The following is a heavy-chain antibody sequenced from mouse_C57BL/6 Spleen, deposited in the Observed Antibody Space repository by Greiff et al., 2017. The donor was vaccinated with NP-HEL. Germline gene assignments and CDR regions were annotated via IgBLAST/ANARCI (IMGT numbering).Heavy chain of an antibody. D-gene: IGHD1-1*01. V-gene: IGHV1-42*01. J-gene: IGHJ4*01. Sequence: VHVKQSGPELVKPGASVKISCKASGYSFTGYYMNWVKQSPEKSLEWIGEINPSDSYTNYNQKFKGKSTLTVDKSSSTAYMQLSSLTSEDSAVYYCARFYYGSSYNYAMDYWGQGTSVTVSS. CDR3: ARFYYGSSYNYAMDY. CDR1: GYSFTGYY. CDR2: INPSDSYT.